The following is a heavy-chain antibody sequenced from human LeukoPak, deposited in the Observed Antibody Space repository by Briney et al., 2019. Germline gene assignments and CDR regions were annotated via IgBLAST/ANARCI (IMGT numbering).Heavy chain of an antibody. CDR2: IYYSGSA. CDR1: GGSISDSNYY. Sequence: SETLSLTCTVSGGSISDSNYYWGWIRQPPGRGLEWIGNIYYSGSAYYSPSLKSRVTVSIDTSKNQFSLKLSSVTAADTAVYYCASGRRYYYDSSGYYSGFLYYGMDVWGQGTTVTVSS. V-gene: IGHV4-39*01. CDR3: ASGRRYYYDSSGYYSGFLYYGMDV. D-gene: IGHD3-22*01. J-gene: IGHJ6*02.